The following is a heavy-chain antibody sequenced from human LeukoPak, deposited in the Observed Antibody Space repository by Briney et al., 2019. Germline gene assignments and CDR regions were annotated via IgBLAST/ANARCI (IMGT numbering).Heavy chain of an antibody. Sequence: PGGSLKLSCAASGFTFSGSAMHWVRQASGKGLEWVGRIRSKANSYATASAASVKGRFTISRDDSKNTAYLQMNSLKTEDTAVYYCTSRVPYSSSSSNRFDPWGQGTLVTVSS. CDR3: TSRVPYSSSSSNRFDP. CDR2: IRSKANSYAT. CDR1: GFTFSGSA. V-gene: IGHV3-73*01. D-gene: IGHD6-6*01. J-gene: IGHJ5*02.